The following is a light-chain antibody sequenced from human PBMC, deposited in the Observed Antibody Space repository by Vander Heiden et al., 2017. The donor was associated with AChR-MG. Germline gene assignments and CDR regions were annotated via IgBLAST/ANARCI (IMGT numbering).Light chain of an antibody. Sequence: DIMMTQSPLSLPVTPGEPASISCTSSESLLHTDGYNYLEWFLQKPGQSPQLLIYLGSHRASGVPDRFSGSGSVTGFSLKISRVEAEDVGVYYCRQTLQTPLTFGEGTKVEIK. CDR1: ESLLHTDGYNY. V-gene: IGKV2-28*01. CDR3: RQTLQTPLT. J-gene: IGKJ4*01. CDR2: LGS.